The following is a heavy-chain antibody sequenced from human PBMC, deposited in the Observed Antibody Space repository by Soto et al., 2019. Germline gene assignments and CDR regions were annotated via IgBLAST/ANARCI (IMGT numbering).Heavy chain of an antibody. CDR2: IYYSGST. Sequence: SETLSLTCTVSGGSISSGGYYWSWIRQHPGKGLEWIGYIYYSGSTYYNPSLKSRVTISVDTSKNQFSLNLSSVTAADTAVYYCAREFRGYSGYVWERNYYYYMDVWGKGTTVTVSS. CDR1: GGSISSGGYY. D-gene: IGHD5-12*01. J-gene: IGHJ6*03. CDR3: AREFRGYSGYVWERNYYYYMDV. V-gene: IGHV4-31*03.